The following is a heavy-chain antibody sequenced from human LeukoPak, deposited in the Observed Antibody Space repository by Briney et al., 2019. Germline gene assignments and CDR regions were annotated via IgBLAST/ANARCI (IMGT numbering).Heavy chain of an antibody. J-gene: IGHJ6*03. CDR1: GFTFSSYW. CDR3: ARGGYSSGWYGDYYYYMDV. Sequence: GGSLRLSCAASGFTFSSYWMHWVRQAPGKGLVWVSRINSDGSSTSYADSVKGRFTISRDNAKNTLYLQMNSLRAEDTAVYYCARGGYSSGWYGDYYYYMDVWGKGTTVTISS. V-gene: IGHV3-74*01. D-gene: IGHD6-19*01. CDR2: INSDGSST.